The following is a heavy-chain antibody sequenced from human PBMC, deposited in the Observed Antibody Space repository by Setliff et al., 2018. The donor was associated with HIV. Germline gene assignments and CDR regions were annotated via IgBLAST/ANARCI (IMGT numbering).Heavy chain of an antibody. Sequence: SETLSLTCTLSGGSMSSYYWTWIRQPPGKGLEWIGYVYTSEISNYNSSLRSRVVISLDTSKNQFSLKLGSVTAADTAVYYCARAISTPSYYYHMDVWGTGTPVTVS. CDR2: VYTSEIS. J-gene: IGHJ6*03. V-gene: IGHV4-4*08. D-gene: IGHD3-10*01. CDR1: GGSMSSYY. CDR3: ARAISTPSYYYHMDV.